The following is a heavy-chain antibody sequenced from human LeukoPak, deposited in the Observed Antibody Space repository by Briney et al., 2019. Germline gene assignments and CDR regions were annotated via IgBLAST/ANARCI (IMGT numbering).Heavy chain of an antibody. CDR2: ISSSGNTI. CDR3: ARGPYDF. Sequence: PGGSLRLSCAASGFTFNSYEMSWVREAPGRGLECVSYISSSGNTIYYADSVRGRFTISRDNAKNSLYLQMNSLRVEDTAVYFCARGPYDFWGQGTLVTVSS. J-gene: IGHJ4*02. CDR1: GFTFNSYE. V-gene: IGHV3-48*03.